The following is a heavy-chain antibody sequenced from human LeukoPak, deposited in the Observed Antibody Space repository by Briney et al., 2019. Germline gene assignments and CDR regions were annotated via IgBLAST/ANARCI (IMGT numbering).Heavy chain of an antibody. CDR1: GFIFSSYG. Sequence: GGSLRLSCAASGFIFSSYGMHWVRQAPGKGLDWVAVISFDGSNEYYADSVKGRFTISRDNSKDKVFLQMNSLRPEDTAVYYCARDRAPYSSGWSGFDYWGQGTLVSVSS. CDR2: ISFDGSNE. V-gene: IGHV3-30*03. CDR3: ARDRAPYSSGWSGFDY. J-gene: IGHJ4*02. D-gene: IGHD6-19*01.